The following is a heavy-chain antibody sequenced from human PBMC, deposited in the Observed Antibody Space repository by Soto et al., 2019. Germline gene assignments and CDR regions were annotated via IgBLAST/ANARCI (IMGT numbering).Heavy chain of an antibody. CDR1: GYTFPSYY. J-gene: IGHJ4*02. D-gene: IGHD6-13*01. CDR3: ALIAAAGIVDY. Sequence: ASMNVSCKASGYTFPSYYMHWVRQDPRQGLEWMGIINPSGGSTSYAQKFQGRVTMTRDTSTSTVYMELSSLSSEDTAVYYCALIAAAGIVDYWGQGTLVTVSS. CDR2: INPSGGST. V-gene: IGHV1-46*01.